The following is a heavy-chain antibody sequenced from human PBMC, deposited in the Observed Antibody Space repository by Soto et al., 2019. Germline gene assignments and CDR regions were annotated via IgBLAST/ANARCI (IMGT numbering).Heavy chain of an antibody. Sequence: QVQLVQSGAEVRRPGSSVKVSCKASEDTFSTYAIGWVRQAPGQGLEWMGGIIPIFDTTNYAQSFRDRATITADKSTNTVYMELSSLRFEDTAVYYCARSSRRSVDASSGFHAWGHGTTVTVSS. CDR1: EDTFSTYA. D-gene: IGHD3-10*01. V-gene: IGHV1-69*06. CDR2: IIPIFDTT. J-gene: IGHJ6*02. CDR3: ARSSRRSVDASSGFHA.